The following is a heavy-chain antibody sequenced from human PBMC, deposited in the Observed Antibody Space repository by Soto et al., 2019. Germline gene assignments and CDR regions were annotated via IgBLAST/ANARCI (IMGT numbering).Heavy chain of an antibody. D-gene: IGHD3-9*01. CDR3: ASLPLRYFDWLPYYYYYMDV. CDR2: ISSSSSYI. J-gene: IGHJ6*03. CDR1: GFTFSSYS. V-gene: IGHV3-21*01. Sequence: GGSLRLSCAASGFTFSSYSMNWVRQAPGKGLEWVSSISSSSSYIYYADSVKGRFTISRDNAKNSLYLQMNSLRAEDTAVYYCASLPLRYFDWLPYYYYYMDVWGKGTTVTVSS.